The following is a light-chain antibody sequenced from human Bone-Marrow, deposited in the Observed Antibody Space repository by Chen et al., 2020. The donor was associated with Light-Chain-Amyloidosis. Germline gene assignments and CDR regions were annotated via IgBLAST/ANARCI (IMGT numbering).Light chain of an antibody. CDR1: ALPRQF. CDR2: KDI. V-gene: IGLV3-25*03. Sequence: SYELTQPPSVSLSPGQTARITCSGDALPRQFGYWYQPKPGQAPVLMIYKDIERPSGIPERFSGSRSGKTVTLTISGVQAEDEADYYCQSADNSGTYVVFGGGTKLTVL. CDR3: QSADNSGTYVV. J-gene: IGLJ2*01.